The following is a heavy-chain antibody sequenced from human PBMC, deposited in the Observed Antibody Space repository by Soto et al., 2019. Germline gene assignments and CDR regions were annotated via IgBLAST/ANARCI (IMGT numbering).Heavy chain of an antibody. J-gene: IGHJ3*02. CDR2: IKSKTDGGTT. CDR1: GFTFSNAW. V-gene: IGHV3-15*07. D-gene: IGHD6-13*01. CDR3: TTDHIALDAFDI. Sequence: TGGSLRLSCAASGFTFSNAWMNWVRQAPGKGLGWVGRIKSKTDGGTTDYAAPVKGRFTISRDDSKNTLYLQMNSLKTEDTAVYYCTTDHIALDAFDIWGQGTMVTVSS.